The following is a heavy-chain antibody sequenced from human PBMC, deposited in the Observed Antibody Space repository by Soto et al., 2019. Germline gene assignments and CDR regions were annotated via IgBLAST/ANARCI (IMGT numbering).Heavy chain of an antibody. Sequence: ASVKVSCMASGYTFTSYDINWVRQATGQGLEWMGWMNPNSGNTGYAQKFQGRVTMTRNTSISTAYMELSSLRSEDTAVYYCARASALMVYASNYNWFDPWGQGTLVTVSS. CDR2: MNPNSGNT. J-gene: IGHJ5*02. CDR1: GYTFTSYD. V-gene: IGHV1-8*01. CDR3: ARASALMVYASNYNWFDP. D-gene: IGHD2-8*01.